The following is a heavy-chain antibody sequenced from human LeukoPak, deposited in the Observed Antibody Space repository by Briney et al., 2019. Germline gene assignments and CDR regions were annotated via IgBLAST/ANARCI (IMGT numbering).Heavy chain of an antibody. J-gene: IGHJ4*02. CDR1: GFTFSSYG. CDR3: AREGAYYLDS. Sequence: GGSLRLSCAASGFTFSSYGMSWVRQAPGKGLVWVANVKQDGSERYYVGSVRGRFTISRDNAKNSLYLQMNSLRAEDTAVYYCAREGAYYLDSWGQGTLVAVSS. V-gene: IGHV3-7*01. CDR2: VKQDGSER. D-gene: IGHD4/OR15-4a*01.